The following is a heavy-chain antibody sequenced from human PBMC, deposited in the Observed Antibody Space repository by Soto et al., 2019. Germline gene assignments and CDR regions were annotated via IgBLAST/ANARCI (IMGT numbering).Heavy chain of an antibody. Sequence: GASVKVSCKASGGTFSSYAISWVRQAPGQGLEWMGGIIPIFGTANYAQKFQGRVTITADESTSTAYMELSSLRSEDTAVYYCARDRIAAAGTYYYYGMDVWGQGTTVTVSS. J-gene: IGHJ6*02. CDR3: ARDRIAAAGTYYYYGMDV. CDR1: GGTFSSYA. D-gene: IGHD6-13*01. CDR2: IIPIFGTA. V-gene: IGHV1-69*13.